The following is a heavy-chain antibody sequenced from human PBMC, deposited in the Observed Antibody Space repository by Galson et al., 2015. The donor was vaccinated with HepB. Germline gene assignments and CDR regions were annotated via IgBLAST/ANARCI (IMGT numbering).Heavy chain of an antibody. J-gene: IGHJ4*02. CDR1: GFTFSSYA. Sequence: SLRLSCAASGFTFSSYAMHWVRQAPGKGLEWVAFIRYDGSNKYYADSVKGRFTISRDNSKNTLYLQMNSLRAEDTAVYYCAKDSYYDSSGYPEDYWGQGTLVTVSS. V-gene: IGHV3-30*02. CDR2: IRYDGSNK. D-gene: IGHD3-22*01. CDR3: AKDSYYDSSGYPEDY.